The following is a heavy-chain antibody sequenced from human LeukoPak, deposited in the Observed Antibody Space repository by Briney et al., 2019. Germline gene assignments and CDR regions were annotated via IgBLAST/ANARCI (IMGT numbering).Heavy chain of an antibody. Sequence: EASVKVSCKASGYTFTSYGISWVRQAPGQGLEWMGWISAYNGNTNYAQKLQGRVTMTTDTSTSTAYMELRSPRSDDTAVYYCAREVVYYYGSGSGDFDYWGQGTLVTVSS. CDR2: ISAYNGNT. J-gene: IGHJ4*02. D-gene: IGHD3-10*01. V-gene: IGHV1-18*01. CDR1: GYTFTSYG. CDR3: AREVVYYYGSGSGDFDY.